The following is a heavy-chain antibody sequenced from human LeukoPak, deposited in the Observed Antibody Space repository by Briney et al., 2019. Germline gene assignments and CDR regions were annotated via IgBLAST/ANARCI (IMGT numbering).Heavy chain of an antibody. CDR2: ISGSGGST. V-gene: IGHV3-23*01. CDR1: GFTFRYYG. J-gene: IGHJ6*02. Sequence: GGSLRLSCAASGFTFRYYGMSWVRQAPGKGLEWVSAISGSGGSTYYADSVKGRFTISRDNSKNTLYLQMNSLRAEDTAVYYCAKDLRGYGMDVWGQGATVTVSS. CDR3: AKDLRGYGMDV. D-gene: IGHD3-10*01.